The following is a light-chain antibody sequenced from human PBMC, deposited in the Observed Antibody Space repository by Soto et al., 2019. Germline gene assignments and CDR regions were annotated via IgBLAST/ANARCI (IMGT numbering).Light chain of an antibody. Sequence: QSVLTQSPSASASLGASVKLTCTLSSGHSNYAIAWHQQQSEKSPRYPMKLNSDGSHSKGDGIPDRFSGSSSGAERYLTISSLQSEDEADYYCQTWGSGIVVFGGGTKLTVL. CDR1: SGHSNYA. J-gene: IGLJ2*01. CDR3: QTWGSGIVV. V-gene: IGLV4-69*01. CDR2: LNSDGSH.